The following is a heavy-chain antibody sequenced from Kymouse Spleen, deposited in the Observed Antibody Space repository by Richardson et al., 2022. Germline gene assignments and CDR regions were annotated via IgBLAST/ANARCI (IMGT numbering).Heavy chain of an antibody. D-gene: IGHD3-10*01. CDR2: IYYSGST. CDR1: GGSISSGGYY. J-gene: IGHJ6*02. Sequence: QVQLQESGPGLVKPSQTLSLTCTVSGGSISSGGYYWSWIRQHPGKGLEWIGYIYYSGSTYYNPSLKSRVTISVDTSKNQFSLKLSSVTAADTAVYYCARDWGYGSGSYYNPYYYYYYGMDVWGQGTTVTVSS. CDR3: ARDWGYGSGSYYNPYYYYYYGMDV. V-gene: IGHV4-31*03.